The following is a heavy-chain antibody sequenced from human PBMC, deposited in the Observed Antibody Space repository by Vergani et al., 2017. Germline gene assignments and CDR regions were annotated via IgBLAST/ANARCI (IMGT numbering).Heavy chain of an antibody. CDR3: AVKSSMVRGAIDAFDI. CDR2: IVVGSGNT. D-gene: IGHD3-10*01. CDR1: GFTFTSSA. Sequence: QMQLVQSGPEVKKPGTSVKVSCKASGFTFTSSAMQWVRQARGQRLERIGWIVVGSGNTNYAQKFQERVTITRDMSTSTAYMELGSLRSEDTAVDYCAVKSSMVRGAIDAFDIWGQGTMVTGSS. J-gene: IGHJ3*02. V-gene: IGHV1-58*02.